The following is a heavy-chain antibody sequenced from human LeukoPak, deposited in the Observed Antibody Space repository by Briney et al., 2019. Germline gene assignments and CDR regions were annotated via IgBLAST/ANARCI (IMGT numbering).Heavy chain of an antibody. CDR3: ARAPTYYFDY. V-gene: IGHV3-30*03. CDR1: GFTFSSYG. Sequence: GGSLRLSCAASGFTFSSYGMHWVRQAPGKGLEWVAVISYDGSNKYYADSVKGRFTISRDNSKNTLYLQMNSLRAGDTAVYYCARAPTYYFDYWGQGTLVTVSS. CDR2: ISYDGSNK. J-gene: IGHJ4*02.